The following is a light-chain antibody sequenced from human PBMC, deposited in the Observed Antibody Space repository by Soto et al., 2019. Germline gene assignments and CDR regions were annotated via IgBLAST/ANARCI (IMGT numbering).Light chain of an antibody. Sequence: MLRRQITTNLGFARGEGATINCKSSQSVLYSSNNNNYLAWYQQKPGQPPKLLIYWASTRESGVPDRFSGSGSGTDFTLTISSLQAEDVAVYFCHHYSIPPHPFAGGT. J-gene: IGKJ4*01. CDR3: HHYSIPPHP. CDR1: QSVLYSSNNNNY. V-gene: IGKV4-1*01. CDR2: WAS.